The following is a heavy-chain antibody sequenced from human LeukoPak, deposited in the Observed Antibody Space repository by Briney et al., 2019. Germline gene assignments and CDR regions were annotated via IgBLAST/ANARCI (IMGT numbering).Heavy chain of an antibody. CDR1: GYTFTSYG. CDR2: INSNSGGT. Sequence: ASVQVSCKASGYTFTSYGISWVRQAPGQGLEWMGWINSNSGGTNYAQKFQGRVTMTRDTSISTAYMELSRLRSDDTAVYYCASWGYDFWSGHSPDDAFEIWGEGTMVTVSS. D-gene: IGHD3-3*01. CDR3: ASWGYDFWSGHSPDDAFEI. V-gene: IGHV1-2*02. J-gene: IGHJ3*02.